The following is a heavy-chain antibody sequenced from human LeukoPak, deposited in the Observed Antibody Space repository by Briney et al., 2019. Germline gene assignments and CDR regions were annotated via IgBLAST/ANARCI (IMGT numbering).Heavy chain of an antibody. CDR3: ARAGGYGDANWFDP. CDR2: IYYSGST. D-gene: IGHD4-17*01. V-gene: IGHV4-61*01. CDR1: GGSVSSGSYY. J-gene: IGHJ5*02. Sequence: PSETLSLTCTVSGGSVSSGSYYWSWIRQPPGKGLEWIGYIYYSGSTNYNPSLKSRVTISVDTSENQFSLKLSSVTAADTAVYYCARAGGYGDANWFDPWGQGTLVTVSS.